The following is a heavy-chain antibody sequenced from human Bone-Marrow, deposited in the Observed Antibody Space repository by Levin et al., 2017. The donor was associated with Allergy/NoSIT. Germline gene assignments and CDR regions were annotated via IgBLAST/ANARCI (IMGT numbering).Heavy chain of an antibody. CDR1: GYSFTDYF. CDR3: SRADRGTGSPPYVDS. V-gene: IGHV1-2*02. Sequence: ASVKVSCKTSGYSFTDYFIHWVRQAPGQGLEWVGWINPNSGGTHYIERFQGRVTMTRDTSGDTAHMELRSLRSDDTAIKYCSRADRGTGSPPYVDSWGQGTLVTVSS. CDR2: INPNSGGT. D-gene: IGHD3-10*01. J-gene: IGHJ4*02.